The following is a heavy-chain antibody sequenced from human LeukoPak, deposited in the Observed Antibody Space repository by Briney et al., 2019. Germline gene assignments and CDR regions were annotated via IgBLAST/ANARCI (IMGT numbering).Heavy chain of an antibody. J-gene: IGHJ4*02. D-gene: IGHD3-10*01. CDR2: ISGSGGST. V-gene: IGHV3-23*01. Sequence: QPGGSLRLSCAASGFTFSSYAMSWVRQAPGKGLEWVSAISGSGGSTYYADSVKGRFTISRDNSKNTPYLQMNSLRAEDTAVYYCAEDRRFGELYFDYWGQGTLVTVSS. CDR3: AEDRRFGELYFDY. CDR1: GFTFSSYA.